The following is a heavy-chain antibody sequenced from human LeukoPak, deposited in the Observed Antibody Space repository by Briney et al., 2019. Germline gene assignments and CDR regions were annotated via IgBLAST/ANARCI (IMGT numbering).Heavy chain of an antibody. CDR2: ISGSGGST. CDR3: AKMRSSSGHYPDY. CDR1: GFTFSSYA. D-gene: IGHD6-19*01. J-gene: IGHJ4*02. V-gene: IGHV3-23*01. Sequence: GGSLRLSCAASGFTFSSYAMSWVRQAPGKGLEGVSAISGSGGSTYYADSVKGRFTISRDNYKNRLYLQMKSLIAEDTGVYYCAKMRSSSGHYPDYWGQGTLVTVSS.